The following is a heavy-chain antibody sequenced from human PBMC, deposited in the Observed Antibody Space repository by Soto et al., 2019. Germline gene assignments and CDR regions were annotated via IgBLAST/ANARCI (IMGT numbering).Heavy chain of an antibody. V-gene: IGHV1-18*04. CDR2: ISPYNGNT. D-gene: IGHD3-22*01. CDR3: ARDQNFFDSSGYYDH. J-gene: IGHJ1*01. CDR1: GYTFVSYG. Sequence: QIQLVQSAAEVKKPGASVKVSCKTSGYTFVSYGISWVRQAPGQGLEWMGWISPYNGNTNFAQRFRGRVTLTSDTSTDIVYMDLGGLKSDDTAVYYCARDQNFFDSSGYYDHWGQGTLITVSS.